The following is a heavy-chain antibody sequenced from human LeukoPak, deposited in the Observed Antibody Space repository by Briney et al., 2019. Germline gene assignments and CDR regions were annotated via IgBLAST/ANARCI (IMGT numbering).Heavy chain of an antibody. J-gene: IGHJ4*02. V-gene: IGHV3-23*01. CDR2: ISGSGGSP. D-gene: IGHD3-16*02. CDR1: GFTFSSYA. Sequence: GGSLRLSCAASGFTFSSYAMSWVRQAPGKGLEWVSAISGSGGSPYYADSVKGRFTISRDNSKNTLYLQMNSLRAEDTAVYYCAKVDDYIWGSYRNFEYWGQGTLVTVSS. CDR3: AKVDDYIWGSYRNFEY.